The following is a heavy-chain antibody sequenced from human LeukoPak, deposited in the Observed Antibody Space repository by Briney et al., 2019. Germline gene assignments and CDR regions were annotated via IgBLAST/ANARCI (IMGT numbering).Heavy chain of an antibody. Sequence: PSETLSLTCTVSGGSISSYYWSWIRQHPGKGLEWIGNIHYSGSTHYNPSLKSRVTISVDTSKNHFSLKVSSVTAADTAVYYCARVGALTYGMDVWGQGTTVTVSS. CDR3: ARVGALTYGMDV. J-gene: IGHJ6*02. CDR1: GGSISSYY. V-gene: IGHV4-59*06. D-gene: IGHD2-2*01. CDR2: IHYSGST.